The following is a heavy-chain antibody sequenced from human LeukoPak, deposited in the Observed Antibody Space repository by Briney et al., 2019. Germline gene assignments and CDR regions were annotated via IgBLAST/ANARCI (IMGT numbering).Heavy chain of an antibody. Sequence: ASVKVSCKAAGYPFISFGISWVRQAPGQGLEWMGWISAYNGKTEFAQRFQDRVTMTTDTSTTTAYMELRSLRSDDTAMYYCARDHEDVYGSGSYKLWGQGTRVTLSS. CDR1: GYPFISFG. D-gene: IGHD3-10*01. J-gene: IGHJ4*02. V-gene: IGHV1-18*01. CDR3: ARDHEDVYGSGSYKL. CDR2: ISAYNGKT.